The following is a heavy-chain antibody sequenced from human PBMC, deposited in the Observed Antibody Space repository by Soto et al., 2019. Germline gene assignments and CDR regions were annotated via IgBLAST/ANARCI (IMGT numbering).Heavy chain of an antibody. Sequence: QVQLVQSGAEVEKPGSSVKVSCKASGGTFSTYAISWMRQAPGQGLEWMGGITPVVGTANYVQKLQGRVRITADESTSTAYLELSSLTPEDKAVYYCAREGAAAAGRMDVWGQGTTVTVSS. CDR3: AREGAAAAGRMDV. CDR1: GGTFSTYA. D-gene: IGHD6-13*01. J-gene: IGHJ6*02. V-gene: IGHV1-69*01. CDR2: ITPVVGTA.